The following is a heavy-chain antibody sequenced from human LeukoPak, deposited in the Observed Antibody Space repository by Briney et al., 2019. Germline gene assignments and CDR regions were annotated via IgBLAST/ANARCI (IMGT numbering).Heavy chain of an antibody. CDR2: ISSSSSYI. D-gene: IGHD5-18*01. J-gene: IGHJ6*02. V-gene: IGHV3-21*01. CDR1: GFTFSSYS. Sequence: GGSLRLSCAASGFTFSSYSMNWVRQAPGKGLEWVSSISSSSSYIYYADSVKGRFTISRGNAKNSLYLQMNSLRAEDTAVYYCARDKSPDTAMGANYYYYYGMDVWGQGTTVTVSS. CDR3: ARDKSPDTAMGANYYYYYGMDV.